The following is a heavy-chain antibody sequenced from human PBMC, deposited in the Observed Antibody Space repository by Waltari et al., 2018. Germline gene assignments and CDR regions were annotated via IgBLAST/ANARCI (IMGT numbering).Heavy chain of an antibody. D-gene: IGHD1-26*01. CDR1: GYSFTSYW. Sequence: EVQLVQSGAEVKKPGESLKISCKGSGYSFTSYWIGWVRQMPGKGLEWMGVIYPGDSDTRYSPSFQGQVTISADKSISTAYLQWSSLKASDTAMYYCARLRREEGAIPLGDWYFDLWGRGTLVTVSS. V-gene: IGHV5-51*03. CDR3: ARLRREEGAIPLGDWYFDL. J-gene: IGHJ2*01. CDR2: IYPGDSDT.